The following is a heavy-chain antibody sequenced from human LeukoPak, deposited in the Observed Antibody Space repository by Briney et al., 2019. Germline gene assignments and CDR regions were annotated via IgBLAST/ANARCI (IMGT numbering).Heavy chain of an antibody. V-gene: IGHV4-4*07. CDR1: GASISSYY. CDR2: IYATGST. J-gene: IGHJ5*02. CDR3: AREFYINWFDP. Sequence: SETLSLTCTVSGASISSYYWSWIRQPAGKGLEWIGRIYATGSTNYNPSLESRVTMSVDTSKNHLSLKVTSVTAADTAVYYCAREFYINWFDPWGQGTLVTVSS.